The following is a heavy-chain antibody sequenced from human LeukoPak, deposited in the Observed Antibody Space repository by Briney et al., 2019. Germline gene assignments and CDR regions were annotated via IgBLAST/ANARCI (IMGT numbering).Heavy chain of an antibody. CDR1: GYLISSGYY. V-gene: IGHV4-38-2*02. Sequence: SETLSLTCSVSGYLISSGYYWGWIRQPPGKGLEWIGSIYQSGSTYYNPSLKSRVTISVDTSKNQFSLKLSSVTAADTAVYYCARVRKDKNTHYYDSSGYYGVFDYWGQGTLVTVSS. J-gene: IGHJ4*02. D-gene: IGHD3-22*01. CDR2: IYQSGST. CDR3: ARVRKDKNTHYYDSSGYYGVFDY.